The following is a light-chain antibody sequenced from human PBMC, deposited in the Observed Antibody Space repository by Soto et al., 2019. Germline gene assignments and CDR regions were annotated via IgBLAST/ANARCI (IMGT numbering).Light chain of an antibody. Sequence: LLIYWASTRESGVPDRFSGSGSGTDFTLTISSLQAEDVAVYYCQKHYSAPLNCGGGNTGDIK. V-gene: IGKV4-1*01. CDR3: QKHYSAPLN. J-gene: IGKJ4*01. CDR2: WAS.